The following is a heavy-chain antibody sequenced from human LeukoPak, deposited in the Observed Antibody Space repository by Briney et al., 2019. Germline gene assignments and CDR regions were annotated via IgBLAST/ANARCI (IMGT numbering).Heavy chain of an antibody. CDR3: ARLYQHDSSTYRPVDY. V-gene: IGHV1-69*13. Sequence: ASVKVSCKASGGTFSSYSISWVRQAPGQGLEWMGGIVPIFGTADYAQKFQGRVTITADESTSTAYMELSSLRSEDTAVYYCARLYQHDSSTYRPVDYWGQGTLVSVSS. J-gene: IGHJ4*02. D-gene: IGHD3-22*01. CDR2: IVPIFGTA. CDR1: GGTFSSYS.